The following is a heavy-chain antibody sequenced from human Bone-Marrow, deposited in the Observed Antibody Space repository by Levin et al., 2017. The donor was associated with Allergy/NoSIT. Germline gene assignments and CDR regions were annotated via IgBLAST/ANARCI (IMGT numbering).Heavy chain of an antibody. Sequence: ASVKVSCKASGYTFTSYAMHWVRQAPGQRLEWMGWINAGNGNTKYSQKFQGRVTITRDTSASTAYMELSSLRSEDTAVYYCARAGDDYGDPRPSYFDYWGQGTLVTVSS. CDR2: INAGNGNT. CDR3: ARAGDDYGDPRPSYFDY. D-gene: IGHD4-17*01. J-gene: IGHJ4*02. V-gene: IGHV1-3*01. CDR1: GYTFTSYA.